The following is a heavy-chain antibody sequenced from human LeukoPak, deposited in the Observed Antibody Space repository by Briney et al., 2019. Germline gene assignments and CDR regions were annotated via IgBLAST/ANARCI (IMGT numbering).Heavy chain of an antibody. D-gene: IGHD4-17*01. J-gene: IGHJ6*03. CDR2: ISSSGSTI. V-gene: IGHV3-48*03. CDR1: GFTFSSYE. Sequence: GGSLRLSCAASGFTFSSYEMNWVRQAPGKGLERVSYISSSGSTIYYADSVKGRSTISRDNSKNTLYLQIDSLRAEDTAVYYCAKTVTNYYYYMDVWGKGTTVTVSS. CDR3: AKTVTNYYYYMDV.